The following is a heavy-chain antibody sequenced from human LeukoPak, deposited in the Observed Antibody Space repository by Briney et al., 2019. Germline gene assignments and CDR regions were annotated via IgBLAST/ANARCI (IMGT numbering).Heavy chain of an antibody. CDR3: VKDRWADDYGSGTYFDS. D-gene: IGHD3-10*01. Sequence: GGSLRLSCLVTGFTFSSSTMHWVRQAPGKGLEYISAISSDRGSTYYEDSVKGRFANSRDNSTNTWYLRMSSLRVEDTAVYYCVKDRWADDYGSGTYFDSWGQGTLVTVSS. CDR2: ISSDRGST. V-gene: IGHV3-64D*06. J-gene: IGHJ4*02. CDR1: GFTFSSST.